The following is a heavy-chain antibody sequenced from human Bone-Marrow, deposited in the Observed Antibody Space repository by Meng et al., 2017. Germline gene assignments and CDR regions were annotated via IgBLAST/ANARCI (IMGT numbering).Heavy chain of an antibody. V-gene: IGHV1-2*02. CDR2: INPNSGGT. CDR1: GYTFTSYD. J-gene: IGHJ3*02. Sequence: ASVKVSCKASGYTFTSYDINWVRQATGQGLEWMGWINPNSGGTNYAQKFQGRVTMTRDTSISTAYMELSRLRSDDTAVYYCAREFRYRWGVVLPNEAFDIWGQGTMVTVSS. D-gene: IGHD3-16*01. CDR3: AREFRYRWGVVLPNEAFDI.